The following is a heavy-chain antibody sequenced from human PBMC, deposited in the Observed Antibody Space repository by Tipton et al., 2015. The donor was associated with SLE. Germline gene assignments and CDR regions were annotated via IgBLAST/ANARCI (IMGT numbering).Heavy chain of an antibody. D-gene: IGHD6-13*01. V-gene: IGHV4-4*08. J-gene: IGHJ2*01. Sequence: TLSLTCTVSGASTREYYWSWIRQPPGKGLEWIAYLYTSGTTNYNPSLRSRVTIAVDTSKNQFSLKLSSVTAADTAVYYCARGKEHQLVPVVGGFDLWGRGTLVTVSS. CDR2: LYTSGTT. CDR1: GASTREYY. CDR3: ARGKEHQLVPVVGGFDL.